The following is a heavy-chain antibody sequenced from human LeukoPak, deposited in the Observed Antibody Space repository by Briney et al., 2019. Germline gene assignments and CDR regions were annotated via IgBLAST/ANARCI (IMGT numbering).Heavy chain of an antibody. CDR1: GGSISTYH. D-gene: IGHD3-10*01. CDR3: ARHLEYYGSGSYEY. J-gene: IGHJ4*02. Sequence: PSETLSLTCAVSGGSISTYHWSWIRQPPGKGLEWIGYISYSGSTNYNPSLKSRVTISVDTSKSQFSLKLSSVTAADTAVYYCARHLEYYGSGSYEYLGQGTLVTVSS. CDR2: ISYSGST. V-gene: IGHV4-59*08.